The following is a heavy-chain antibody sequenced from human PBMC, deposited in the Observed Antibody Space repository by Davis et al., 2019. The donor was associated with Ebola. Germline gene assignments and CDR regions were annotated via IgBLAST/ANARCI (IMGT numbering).Heavy chain of an antibody. D-gene: IGHD1-1*01. CDR1: GFTFSSYS. CDR2: ISSSSSYI. Sequence: GESLKISCAASGFTFSSYSMNWVRQAPGKGLEWVSSISSSSSYIYYADSVKGRFTISRDHAKNSLYLQMNSLRAEDTAVYYCARALANGDWGQGTLVTVSS. CDR3: ARALANGD. J-gene: IGHJ4*02. V-gene: IGHV3-21*01.